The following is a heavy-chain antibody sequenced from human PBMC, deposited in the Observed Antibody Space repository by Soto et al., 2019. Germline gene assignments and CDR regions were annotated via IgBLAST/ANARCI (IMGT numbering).Heavy chain of an antibody. CDR1: GDRFTSYW. CDR3: ARLVTFGGVIAYNWFDP. V-gene: IGHV5-51*03. Sequence: PGDSLKISFKGSGDRFTSYWMGLVRQLPGTGLEWMGIIYPGDSDTIYSPSFQGQVTLSADKSISTAYLQCSSLKASDTAMYYCARLVTFGGVIAYNWFDPWGQGTLVTVSS. D-gene: IGHD3-16*02. CDR2: IYPGDSDT. J-gene: IGHJ5*02.